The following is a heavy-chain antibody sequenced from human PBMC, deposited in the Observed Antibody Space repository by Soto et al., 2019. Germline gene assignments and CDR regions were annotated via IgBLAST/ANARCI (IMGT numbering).Heavy chain of an antibody. D-gene: IGHD3-16*01. CDR1: GFSLSTTGVG. J-gene: IGHJ2*01. CDR3: AYRRLKGATYFDL. V-gene: IGHV2-5*02. CDR2: IFWDDDK. Sequence: QITLKESGPTLVKPSQTLTLTCTVSGFSLSTTGVGVGWIRQAPGKALDYLAIIFWDDDKYYSPPLKSRITINKDTPENQVVLSLTDVAPVDTGTYFCAYRRLKGATYFDLWGRGTLVTVSS.